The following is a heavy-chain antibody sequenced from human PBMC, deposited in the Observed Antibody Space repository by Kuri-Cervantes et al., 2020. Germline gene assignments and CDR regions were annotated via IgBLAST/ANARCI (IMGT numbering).Heavy chain of an antibody. J-gene: IGHJ5*02. V-gene: IGHV1-69*13. Sequence: SVKVSCKASGGTFSSYAISWVRQAPGQGLEWMGGIIPIFGTANYAQKFQGRVTITANEFTSTAYIELSSLRSEDTAVYYCARELVVRGLCDNWFDPWGQGTLVTVSS. CDR1: GGTFSSYA. D-gene: IGHD3-22*01. CDR2: IIPIFGTA. CDR3: ARELVVRGLCDNWFDP.